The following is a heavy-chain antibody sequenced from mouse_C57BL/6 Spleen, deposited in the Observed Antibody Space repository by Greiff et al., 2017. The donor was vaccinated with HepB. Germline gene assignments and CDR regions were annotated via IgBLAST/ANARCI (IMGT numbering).Heavy chain of an antibody. CDR2: IRSKSNNYAT. V-gene: IGHV10-1*01. J-gene: IGHJ1*03. CDR3: VRPYYYGSSYDWYFDV. D-gene: IGHD1-1*01. Sequence: EVQVVESGGGLVQPKGSLKLSCAASGFSFNTYAMNWVRQAPGKGLEWVARIRSKSNNYATYYADSVKDRITISRDDSESMLYLQMNNLKTEDTAMYYCVRPYYYGSSYDWYFDVWGTGTTVTVSS. CDR1: GFSFNTYA.